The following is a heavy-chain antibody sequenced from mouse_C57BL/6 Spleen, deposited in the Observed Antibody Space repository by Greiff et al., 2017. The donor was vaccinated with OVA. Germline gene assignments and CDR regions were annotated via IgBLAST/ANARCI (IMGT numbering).Heavy chain of an antibody. CDR3: ARDTTTPFYAMDY. V-gene: IGHV1-69*01. Sequence: QVQLQQPGAELVMPGASVKLSCKASGYTFTSYWMHWVKQRPGQGLEWIGEIDPSDSYTNYNQKFKGKSTLTVDKSSSTAYMQLSSLTSEDSAVDYCARDTTTPFYAMDYWGQGTSVTVSS. J-gene: IGHJ4*01. CDR2: IDPSDSYT. D-gene: IGHD1-1*01. CDR1: GYTFTSYW.